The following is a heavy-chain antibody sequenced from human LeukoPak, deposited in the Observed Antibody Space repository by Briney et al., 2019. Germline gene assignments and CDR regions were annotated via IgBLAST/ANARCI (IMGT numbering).Heavy chain of an antibody. CDR3: VRNGGSFDY. V-gene: IGHV3-7*01. D-gene: IGHD3-10*01. Sequence: GGSLRLSCAASGFTFSGHWMSWVRQAPGKGLEWVANINQDGSDKRYADSAKGRFTNSRDNAKNSLNLQMDSLRAEDTAVYYCVRNGGSFDYWGQGALVTVSS. CDR2: INQDGSDK. J-gene: IGHJ4*02. CDR1: GFTFSGHW.